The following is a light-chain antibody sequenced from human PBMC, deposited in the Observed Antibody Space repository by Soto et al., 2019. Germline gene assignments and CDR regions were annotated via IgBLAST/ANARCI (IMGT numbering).Light chain of an antibody. Sequence: DAVVTQSPLSLPVTVGQPASISCRSSRSLVYSDGNTYLAWLQQRPGQAPRRLIYKVSYRDSGGPDRFSGSGSGTDFTLKISRVEAEDVGIYYCMQGTHWPRTFGQGTKLEIK. J-gene: IGKJ2*01. CDR3: MQGTHWPRT. CDR2: KVS. CDR1: RSLVYSDGNTY. V-gene: IGKV2-30*01.